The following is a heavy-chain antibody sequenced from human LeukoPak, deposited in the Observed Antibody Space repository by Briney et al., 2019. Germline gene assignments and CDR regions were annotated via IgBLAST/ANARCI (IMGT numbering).Heavy chain of an antibody. J-gene: IGHJ4*02. CDR3: ARPLYYYDSSGYYSKGLLGN. CDR2: INPNSGGT. Sequence: GASVKVSCKASGYTFTGYYMHWVRQAPGQGLEWMGWINPNSGGTNYAQKFQGRVTMTRDTSISTAYMELSRLRSDDTAVHYCARPLYYYDSSGYYSKGLLGNWGQGTLVTVSS. D-gene: IGHD3-22*01. CDR1: GYTFTGYY. V-gene: IGHV1-2*02.